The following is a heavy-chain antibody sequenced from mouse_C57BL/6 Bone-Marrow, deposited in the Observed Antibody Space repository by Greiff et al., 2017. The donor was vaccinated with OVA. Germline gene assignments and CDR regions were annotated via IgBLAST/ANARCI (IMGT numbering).Heavy chain of an antibody. J-gene: IGHJ4*01. D-gene: IGHD4-1*02. CDR2: IYPRSGNT. CDR3: ARSTGTDDYAMDY. Sequence: VKLVESGAELARPGASVKLSCKASGYTFTSYGISWVKQRTGQGLEWIGEIYPRSGNTYYNEKFKGKATLTADKSSSTAYMELRSLTSEDSAVYFCARSTGTDDYAMDYWGQGTSVTVTS. CDR1: GYTFTSYG. V-gene: IGHV1-81*01.